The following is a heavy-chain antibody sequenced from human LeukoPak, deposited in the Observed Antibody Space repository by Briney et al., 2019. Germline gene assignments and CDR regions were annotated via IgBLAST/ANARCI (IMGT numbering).Heavy chain of an antibody. Sequence: GGSLRLSCAASGLSFRSYWMSWVRQAPGKGLEWVANIKQDGSEKYYVDSAKGRFTISRDNAKNSLYLQMNSLRAEDTAVYYCARGLVGTMVRGVIIYFDYWGQGTLVAVSS. D-gene: IGHD3-10*01. CDR3: ARGLVGTMVRGVIIYFDY. V-gene: IGHV3-7*01. CDR2: IKQDGSEK. CDR1: GLSFRSYW. J-gene: IGHJ4*02.